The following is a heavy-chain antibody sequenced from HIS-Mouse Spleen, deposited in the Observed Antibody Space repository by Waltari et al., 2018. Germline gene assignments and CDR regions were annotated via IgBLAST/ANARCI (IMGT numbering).Heavy chain of an antibody. CDR3: AREVSRWNDGEPPEAFDY. Sequence: QVQLVQSGAEVKKPGSSVKVSCKASGGTFSSYAISWVRQAPGQGLEWMGRISPILGIANYAQKFQGRVTITADKSTSTAYMELSSLRSEDTAVYYCAREVSRWNDGEPPEAFDYWGQGTLVTVSS. V-gene: IGHV1-69*04. CDR1: GGTFSSYA. CDR2: ISPILGIA. D-gene: IGHD1-1*01. J-gene: IGHJ4*02.